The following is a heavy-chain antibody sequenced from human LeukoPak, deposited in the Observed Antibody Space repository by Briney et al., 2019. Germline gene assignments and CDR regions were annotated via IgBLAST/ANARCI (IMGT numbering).Heavy chain of an antibody. D-gene: IGHD4/OR15-4a*01. CDR1: GFTFSSYE. CDR2: ISSSGSTI. CDR3: ARILGLTLDY. J-gene: IGHJ4*02. Sequence: GGSLRLSCAASGFTFSSYEMNWVRQAPGKGLEGVSYISSSGSTIYYADSVRGRFTISRDNAKNSLYLQMNSLRDEDTAVYYCARILGLTLDYWGQGALVTVSS. V-gene: IGHV3-48*03.